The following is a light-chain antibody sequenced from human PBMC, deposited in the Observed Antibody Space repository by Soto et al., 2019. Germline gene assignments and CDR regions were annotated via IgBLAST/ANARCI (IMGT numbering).Light chain of an antibody. J-gene: IGLJ2*01. CDR3: AAWDDSLNGPGVV. CDR1: SSNIGNNA. V-gene: IGLV1-36*01. CDR2: YDD. Sequence: QSVLTQPPSVSEAPRQRVTISCSGSSSNIGNNAVNWYQQLPGKAPKLLIYYDDLLPSGVSDRFSGSKSGTSASLAISGLQSEDEADYDCAAWDDSLNGPGVVFGGGTKVTVL.